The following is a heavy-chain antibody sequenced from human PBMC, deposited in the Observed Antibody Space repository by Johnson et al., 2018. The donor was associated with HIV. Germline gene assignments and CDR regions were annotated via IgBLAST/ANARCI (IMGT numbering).Heavy chain of an antibody. V-gene: IGHV3-23*04. D-gene: IGHD2-15*01. CDR3: ARSKDCSGGSCPDGFDI. CDR2: ISGSGGTT. CDR1: GFTFSSYA. Sequence: LVESGGGLVQPGGSLRLSCAASGFTFSSYAMSWVRQAPGKGLAWVSAISGSGGTTYYADSVKGRFTISRDNSKNTLYLQMNSLRAEDTALDYCARSKDCSGGSCPDGFDIWGQGTMVIVSS. J-gene: IGHJ3*02.